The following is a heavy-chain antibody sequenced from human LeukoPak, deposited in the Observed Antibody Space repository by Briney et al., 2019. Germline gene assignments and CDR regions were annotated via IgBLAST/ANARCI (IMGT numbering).Heavy chain of an antibody. CDR2: ISRNSGSI. CDR1: GFTFDDYA. CDR3: AKDTEASQLVNAFDI. V-gene: IGHV3-9*01. D-gene: IGHD6-13*01. Sequence: GGSLRLSCAASGFTFDDYAMHWVRQAPGKGLEWVSGISRNSGSIGYADSVKGRFTISRDNAKNSLYLQMNSLRAEDTALYYCAKDTEASQLVNAFDIWGQGTMVTVSS. J-gene: IGHJ3*02.